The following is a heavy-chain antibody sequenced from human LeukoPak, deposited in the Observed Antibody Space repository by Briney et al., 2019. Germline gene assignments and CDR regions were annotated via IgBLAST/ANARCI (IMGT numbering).Heavy chain of an antibody. V-gene: IGHV1-2*02. J-gene: IGHJ6*02. Sequence: ASVKVSCKASGYTFTGYYMHWVRQAPGQGLEWMGWINPNSGGTNYAQKFQGRVTVTRDASISTAYMELSSLRSDDTAVFYCVRSPLGSYYYYGMDVWGQGTTVTVSS. D-gene: IGHD7-27*01. CDR3: VRSPLGSYYYYGMDV. CDR2: INPNSGGT. CDR1: GYTFTGYY.